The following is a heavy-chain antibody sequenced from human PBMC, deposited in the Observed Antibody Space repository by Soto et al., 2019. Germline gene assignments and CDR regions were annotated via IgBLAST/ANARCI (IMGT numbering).Heavy chain of an antibody. Sequence: EVQLVESGGGLVKPGGSLRLSCAASGFTFSNAWMSWVRQAPGKGLEWVGRIKSKTDGGTTDYAAPVKGRFTISRDDSKNTLYLQMNSLKTEDTAVYYCTTEGGTVAAAGLGPLRPYYYYGMDVWGQGTTVTVSS. J-gene: IGHJ6*02. CDR1: GFTFSNAW. D-gene: IGHD6-13*01. V-gene: IGHV3-15*01. CDR2: IKSKTDGGTT. CDR3: TTEGGTVAAAGLGPLRPYYYYGMDV.